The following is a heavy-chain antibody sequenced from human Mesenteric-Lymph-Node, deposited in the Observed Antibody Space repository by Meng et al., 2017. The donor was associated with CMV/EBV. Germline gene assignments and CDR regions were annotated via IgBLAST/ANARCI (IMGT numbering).Heavy chain of an antibody. V-gene: IGHV3-23*01. CDR2: MSPTGGP. D-gene: IGHD2-21*02. Sequence: GESLKISCAASGFTFSNFAMHWVRQAPGKGLEWVAVMSPTGGPNYADSMKGRFTISRDNSKNTLYLQMNSLRAEDTAVYYCAKDRYGGHSKVFDSWGQGALVTVSS. CDR3: AKDRYGGHSKVFDS. J-gene: IGHJ4*02. CDR1: GFTFSNFA.